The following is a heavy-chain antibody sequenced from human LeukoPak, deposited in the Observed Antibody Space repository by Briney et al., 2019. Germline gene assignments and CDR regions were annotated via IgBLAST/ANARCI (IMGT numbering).Heavy chain of an antibody. J-gene: IGHJ4*02. V-gene: IGHV5-51*01. CDR2: IYPGYFDT. Sequence: GEALKISSRASGYSSTSYGIGWWRQMPGKGLEGMGIIYPGYFDTRTSPSFRGQGTISAAKSTSTPYLQRSSLTASATAVDVCARVSDTSAYDPFDCWRQGRLVSV. CDR3: ARVSDTSAYDPFDC. CDR1: GYSSTSYG. D-gene: IGHD5-12*01.